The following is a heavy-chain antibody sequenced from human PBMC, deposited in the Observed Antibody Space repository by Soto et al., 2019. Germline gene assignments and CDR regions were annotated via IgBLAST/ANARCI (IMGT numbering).Heavy chain of an antibody. V-gene: IGHV3-30-3*01. CDR1: GFTFSSYA. J-gene: IGHJ4*02. Sequence: GWSLRLSCAASGFTFSSYAMHWFRQAPGKGLEWVAVISYDGSNKYYADSVKGRFTISRDNSKHTLYLQMNRLRAEDTAVYYCARDQEHFDYWGQGTLVTVSS. CDR2: ISYDGSNK. CDR3: ARDQEHFDY.